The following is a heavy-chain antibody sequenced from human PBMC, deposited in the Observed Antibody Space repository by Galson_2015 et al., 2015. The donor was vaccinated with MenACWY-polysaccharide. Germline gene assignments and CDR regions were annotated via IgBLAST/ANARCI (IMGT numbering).Heavy chain of an antibody. J-gene: IGHJ4*02. Sequence: SLRLSCAASGFSFSSDAMHWVRQAPGKGLEWVAVISCDGRSEYYADSVKGRFTISRDKSKSTLYLQMNSLRAEDTAVYYCARVGGTSRVIYSWGQGTLVTVSS. V-gene: IGHV3-30*04. CDR2: ISCDGRSE. D-gene: IGHD3-22*01. CDR1: GFSFSSDA. CDR3: ARVGGTSRVIYS.